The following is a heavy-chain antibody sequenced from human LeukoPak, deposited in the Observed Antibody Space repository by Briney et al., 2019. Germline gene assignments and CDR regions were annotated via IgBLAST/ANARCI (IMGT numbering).Heavy chain of an antibody. CDR1: GFTFSSYS. Sequence: GGSLRLSCAASGFTFSSYSMNRVCQAPGKGLEWVSGISWNSDSLGYADSVKGRFTISRDNARNSLYLQMNSLRPEDTAFYYCAKDPASGGTNWFDPWGQGTLVTVSP. J-gene: IGHJ5*02. CDR3: AKDPASGGTNWFDP. V-gene: IGHV3-9*01. D-gene: IGHD2-15*01. CDR2: ISWNSDSL.